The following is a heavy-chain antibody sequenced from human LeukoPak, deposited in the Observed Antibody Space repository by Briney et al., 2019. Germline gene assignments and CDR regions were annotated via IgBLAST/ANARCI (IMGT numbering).Heavy chain of an antibody. V-gene: IGHV4-30-4*01. CDR1: GDSISSGDYY. CDR3: ARPYYYDSRIDP. Sequence: PSQTLSLTCTVSGDSISSGDYYWSWIRQPPGKGLEWIAYMYYSGSTYYNPSLKSRVTMSADTSKNQLSLKLSSVTAADTAVYYCARPYYYDSRIDPWGQGILVTVSS. J-gene: IGHJ5*02. D-gene: IGHD3-22*01. CDR2: MYYSGST.